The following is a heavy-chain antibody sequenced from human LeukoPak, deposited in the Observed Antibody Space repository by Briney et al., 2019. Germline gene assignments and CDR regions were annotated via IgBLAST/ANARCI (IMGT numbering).Heavy chain of an antibody. J-gene: IGHJ4*02. D-gene: IGHD6-6*01. CDR3: ARDKYSTSSSGSLFDY. CDR2: IKEDGSEK. V-gene: IGHV3-7*01. Sequence: PGGSLRLSCVASGFTFSTYWMSWVSQAPGKGLEWVASIKEDGSEKYYVESVKGRFTISRDNAKNSLYLQMNSLRVEDTAVYYCARDKYSTSSSGSLFDYWGQGTLVTVSS. CDR1: GFTFSTYW.